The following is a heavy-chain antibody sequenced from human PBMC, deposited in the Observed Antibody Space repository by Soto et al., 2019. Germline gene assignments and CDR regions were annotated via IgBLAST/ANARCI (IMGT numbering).Heavy chain of an antibody. CDR3: ARASITMIGGFDY. CDR1: GGSISSGGNY. D-gene: IGHD3-22*01. Sequence: SETLSLTCTVSGGSISSGGNYWSCIRQHPGKGLEWIGYIYNSGSTYYNPSLKSRVTTSVDTSEKQFSLKLSSVTAADTAVYYCARASITMIGGFDYWGQGTLVTVSS. CDR2: IYNSGST. J-gene: IGHJ4*02. V-gene: IGHV4-31*03.